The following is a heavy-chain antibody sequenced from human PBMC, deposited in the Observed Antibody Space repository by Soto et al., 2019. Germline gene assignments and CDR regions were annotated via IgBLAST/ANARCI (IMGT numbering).Heavy chain of an antibody. J-gene: IGHJ4*02. D-gene: IGHD2-2*01. Sequence: PSQTLSLTCAISGDSVSSNSAAWNWIRRSPSRGLEWLGRTYYRSKWYNDYAVSVKSRITINPDTXXXXXXXXXXXXXXQDTAVYYCARDRGESSTSCFLDYWGQGTLVTVSS. V-gene: IGHV6-1*01. CDR3: ARDRGESSTSCFLDY. CDR2: TYYRSKWYN. CDR1: GDSVSSNSAA.